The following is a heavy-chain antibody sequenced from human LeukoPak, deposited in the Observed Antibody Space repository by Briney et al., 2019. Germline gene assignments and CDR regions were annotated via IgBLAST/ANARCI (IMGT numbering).Heavy chain of an antibody. D-gene: IGHD3-10*01. V-gene: IGHV3-48*03. CDR1: GFTFSSYE. J-gene: IGHJ5*02. CDR2: ISSSGSTI. Sequence: PGGSLRLSCAASGFTFSSYEMNWVRQAPGKGLEWVSYISSSGSTIYYADSVKGRFTTSRDNAKNSLYLQMNSLRAEDTAVYYCARGGGNYYGSGSYWFDPWGQGTLVTVSS. CDR3: ARGGGNYYGSGSYWFDP.